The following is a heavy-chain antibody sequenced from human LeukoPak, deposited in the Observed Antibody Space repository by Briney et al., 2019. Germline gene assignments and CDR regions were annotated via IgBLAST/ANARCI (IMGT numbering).Heavy chain of an antibody. CDR3: ARGGYSSTWYYWFDP. CDR2: IDPKDSYT. Sequence: GESLKISCKASGYGFSKYWISWVRQMPGKGLEWMGRIDPKDSYTNYNPSFGGHVTILADKSISTAYLEWTNLKPSDTAIYYCARGGYSSTWYYWFDPWGQGTLVTVSS. D-gene: IGHD6-13*01. V-gene: IGHV5-10-1*01. CDR1: GYGFSKYW. J-gene: IGHJ5*02.